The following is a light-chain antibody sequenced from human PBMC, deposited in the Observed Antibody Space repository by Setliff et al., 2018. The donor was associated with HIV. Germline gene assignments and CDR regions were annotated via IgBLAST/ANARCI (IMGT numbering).Light chain of an antibody. J-gene: IGLJ1*01. CDR3: SSYSSLSTLYV. V-gene: IGLV2-14*03. Sequence: QSALAQPASVSGSPGQSITISCTGRRSDVGNYNFVSWYQQLPGKAPKLIIYNVDKRPSGVSDRFSGSKSGDTASLTISGLQTEDEADYYCSSYSSLSTLYVFGTGTKSPS. CDR1: RSDVGNYNF. CDR2: NVD.